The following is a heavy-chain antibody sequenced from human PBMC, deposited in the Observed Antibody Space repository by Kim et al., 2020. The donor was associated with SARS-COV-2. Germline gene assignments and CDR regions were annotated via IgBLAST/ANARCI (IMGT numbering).Heavy chain of an antibody. Sequence: GESLKISCKGSGYSFTSYWIGWVRQMPGKGLEWMGIIYPGDSDTRYSPSFQGQVTISADKSISTAYLQWSSLKASDTAMYYCARHRNQWLPHYDAFDIWGQGTMVTVSS. CDR1: GYSFTSYW. J-gene: IGHJ3*02. CDR3: ARHRNQWLPHYDAFDI. V-gene: IGHV5-51*01. D-gene: IGHD3-22*01. CDR2: IYPGDSDT.